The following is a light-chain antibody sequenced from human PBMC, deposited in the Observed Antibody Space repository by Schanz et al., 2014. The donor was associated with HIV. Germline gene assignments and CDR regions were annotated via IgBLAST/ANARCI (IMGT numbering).Light chain of an antibody. CDR3: QQYGSSPRYT. CDR2: GAS. CDR1: QSVGSV. V-gene: IGKV3-20*01. Sequence: EIVLTQSPATLSMSPGERATLSCRASQSVGSVLAWYQQKPGQAPRLLIYGASTRATGVPARFSGSGSGTDFTLTISRLEPEDFAVYYCQQYGSSPRYTFGQGTKLEIK. J-gene: IGKJ2*01.